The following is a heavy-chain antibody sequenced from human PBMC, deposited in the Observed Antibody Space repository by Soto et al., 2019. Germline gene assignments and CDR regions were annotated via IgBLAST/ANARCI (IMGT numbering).Heavy chain of an antibody. V-gene: IGHV1-3*01. J-gene: IGHJ6*02. CDR2: INAGNGNT. Sequence: ASVKVSCKASGYTFASYAMHWVRQAPGQRLEGMGWINAGNGNTKYSQKFQGRVTITRDTSASTAYMELSSLRSEDTAVYYCARDPSYYGMDVWCQGTTVTVSS. CDR1: GYTFASYA. CDR3: ARDPSYYGMDV.